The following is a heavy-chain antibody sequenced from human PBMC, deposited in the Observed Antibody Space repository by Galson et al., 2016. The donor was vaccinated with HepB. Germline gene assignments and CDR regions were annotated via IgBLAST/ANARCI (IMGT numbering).Heavy chain of an antibody. CDR3: AETGGSGSYYNGN. CDR2: ISSSGSTI. CDR1: GFTFSSYE. J-gene: IGHJ4*02. V-gene: IGHV3-48*03. Sequence: SLRLSCAASGFTFSSYEMSWVRQAPGKGLEWVSYISSSGSTIYYADSVTGRFTISRDNAKNSLYLQMNSLRAEDTAVYYCAETGGSGSYYNGNWGQGALVTVSS. D-gene: IGHD3-10*01.